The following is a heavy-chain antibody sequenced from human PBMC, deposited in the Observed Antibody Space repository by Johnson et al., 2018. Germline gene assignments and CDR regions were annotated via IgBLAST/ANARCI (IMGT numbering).Heavy chain of an antibody. D-gene: IGHD3-22*01. Sequence: QVQLQESGPGLVKPSETLSLICTVSGGSISSYYWSWIRQPPGKGLEWIGYIYYSGSTNYNPSLKSRVTISVDTSKNQFSLKLSSVTAADTALYYCAKVFVYRSYYYYGEYFQYWGQGTLVTVSS. CDR2: IYYSGST. V-gene: IGHV4-59*01. J-gene: IGHJ1*01. CDR3: AKVFVYRSYYYYGEYFQY. CDR1: GGSISSYY.